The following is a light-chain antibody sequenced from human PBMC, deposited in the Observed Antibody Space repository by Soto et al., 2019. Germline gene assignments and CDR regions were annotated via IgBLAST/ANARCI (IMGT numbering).Light chain of an antibody. CDR2: DVT. Sequence: QSALTQPASVSGSPGQSITISCTGTSSDVGGYNYVSWYQQHPGKAPKLMIYDVTNRPSGVSNRFSGSKSGNTASLTISGLQAEDEADDYCSPYTSSSTPLVFGGGTKLTVL. J-gene: IGLJ3*02. V-gene: IGLV2-14*01. CDR3: SPYTSSSTPLV. CDR1: SSDVGGYNY.